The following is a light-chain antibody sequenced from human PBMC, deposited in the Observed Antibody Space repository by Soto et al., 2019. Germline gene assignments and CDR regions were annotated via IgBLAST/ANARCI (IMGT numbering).Light chain of an antibody. CDR1: SSNIGAGYD. Sequence: QSVLTQPPSVSGAPGQRVTISCTGSSSNIGAGYDVHWYQQLPGTAPKLLIYGNSNRPSGVPDRFSGSKSGTSASLASTGLQAEDEADYYCQSYDSSVSKVVFGGGTKVTVL. CDR3: QSYDSSVSKVV. V-gene: IGLV1-40*01. CDR2: GNS. J-gene: IGLJ2*01.